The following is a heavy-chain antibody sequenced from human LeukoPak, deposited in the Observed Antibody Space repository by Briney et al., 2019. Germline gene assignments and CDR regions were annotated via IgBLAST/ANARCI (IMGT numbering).Heavy chain of an antibody. Sequence: SETLSLTCTVSGGSISSYYWSWIRQPAGKGLEWIGRIYTSGSTNYSPSLKSRVTMSVDTSKDQFSLKLSSVTAADTAVYYCAKWHVLRYFEGQADFDYWGQGTLVTVSS. J-gene: IGHJ4*02. CDR2: IYTSGST. V-gene: IGHV4-4*07. D-gene: IGHD3-9*01. CDR1: GGSISSYY. CDR3: AKWHVLRYFEGQADFDY.